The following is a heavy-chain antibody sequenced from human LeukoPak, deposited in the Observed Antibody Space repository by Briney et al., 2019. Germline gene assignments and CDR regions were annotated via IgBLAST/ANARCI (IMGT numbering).Heavy chain of an antibody. CDR1: GFSSSSYA. CDR3: AKGLGIGELWVDS. D-gene: IGHD3-10*01. J-gene: IGHJ4*02. Sequence: PGGSLRLSCASSGFSSSSYAMSWVRQAPGKGLEWVSSTSGSGAGTYYADSVKGRFTISRDNSKNTVYLQMNSLRAEDTAVYYCAKGLGIGELWVDSWGQGTLVTVSS. CDR2: TSGSGAGT. V-gene: IGHV3-23*01.